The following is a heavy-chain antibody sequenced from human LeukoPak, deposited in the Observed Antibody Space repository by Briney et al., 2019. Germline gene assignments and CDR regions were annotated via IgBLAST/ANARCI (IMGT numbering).Heavy chain of an antibody. D-gene: IGHD1-26*01. CDR2: IYKSGSS. J-gene: IGHJ4*02. V-gene: IGHV4-30-4*07. CDR3: ARLAIYLVGATIEGYYFDY. Sequence: SETLSLTCAVSGGSISSGYYSWTWLRQPPGKGLEWIGYIYKSGSSYYNPSLKSRVTISVDTSTNQFSLKLRSVTAADTAVYYCARLAIYLVGATIEGYYFDYWGQGTLVTVSS. CDR1: GGSISSGYYS.